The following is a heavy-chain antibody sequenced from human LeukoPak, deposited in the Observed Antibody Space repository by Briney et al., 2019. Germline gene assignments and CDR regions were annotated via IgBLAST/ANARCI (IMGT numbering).Heavy chain of an antibody. CDR3: ARIPSYYYGSGMPYYFDY. CDR2: ISSSGSTI. Sequence: GGSLRLSCAASGFTFSDYYMSWIRQAPGKGLEWVSYISSSGSTIYYADSVKGRFTISRDDAKNSLYLQMNSLRAEDTAVYYCARIPSYYYGSGMPYYFDYWGQGTLVTVSS. D-gene: IGHD3-10*01. CDR1: GFTFSDYY. J-gene: IGHJ4*02. V-gene: IGHV3-11*01.